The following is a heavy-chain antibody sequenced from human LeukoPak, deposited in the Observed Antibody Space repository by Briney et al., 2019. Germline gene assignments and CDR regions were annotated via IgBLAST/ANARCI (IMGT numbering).Heavy chain of an antibody. CDR3: ARATLSDYYFNY. CDR2: INPSGGST. V-gene: IGHV1-46*01. J-gene: IGHJ4*02. Sequence: ASVKVSCKASGYTFTSYYMHWMRQAPGQGLEWMGIINPSGGSTSYAQKFQGRVTMTRDTSTNTVYMELSSLRSEDTAVHFCARATLSDYYFNYWGQGTLVTVSS. CDR1: GYTFTSYY.